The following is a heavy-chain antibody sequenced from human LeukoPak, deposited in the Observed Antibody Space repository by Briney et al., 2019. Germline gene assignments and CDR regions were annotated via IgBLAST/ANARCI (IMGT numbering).Heavy chain of an antibody. V-gene: IGHV1-2*02. D-gene: IGHD4-17*01. CDR2: INPNAGGT. J-gene: IGHJ4*02. CDR3: ATLYGDYVSSDY. CDR1: VYTFTVYY. Sequence: ASVKVSCKASVYTFTVYYMHWVRQAPGQGLEWMGWINPNAGGTNYAQKFQGRVTMTRDTSISTAYMELSRLRSDDTAVYYCATLYGDYVSSDYWGQGTLVTVSS.